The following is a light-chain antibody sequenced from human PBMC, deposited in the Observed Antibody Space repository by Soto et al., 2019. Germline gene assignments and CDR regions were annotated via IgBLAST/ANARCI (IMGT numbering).Light chain of an antibody. CDR2: GAS. J-gene: IGKJ1*01. V-gene: IGKV3-15*01. CDR3: QQYGSSGT. CDR1: QSVSSN. Sequence: EIVMTQSPATLSVSPGERATLSCRASQSVSSNLAWYKQKPGQAPRLLIYGASTRATGIPARLSGSGSGTDFTLTISRMEPEDFAVYYCQQYGSSGTFGHGTKVDIK.